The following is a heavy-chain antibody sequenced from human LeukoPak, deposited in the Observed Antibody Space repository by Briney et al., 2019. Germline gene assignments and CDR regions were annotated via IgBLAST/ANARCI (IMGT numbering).Heavy chain of an antibody. V-gene: IGHV3-21*01. J-gene: IGHJ6*03. CDR2: IFPSSDEI. CDR3: ARLRYYYGSGSYYYYMDV. Sequence: GGSLNLSCEASEFTFSTFAMIWVRQPPGKGLEWVSSIFPSSDEIHYADSVKGRFTISRDNAKNSLYLQMNSLRAEDTAVYYCARLRYYYGSGSYYYYMDVWGKGTTVTVSS. D-gene: IGHD3-10*01. CDR1: EFTFSTFA.